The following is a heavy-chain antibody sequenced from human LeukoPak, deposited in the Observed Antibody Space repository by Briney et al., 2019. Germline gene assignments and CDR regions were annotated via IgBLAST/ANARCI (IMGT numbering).Heavy chain of an antibody. Sequence: SETLSLTCAVYGGSFSGYYWSWIRQPPGKGLEWIGEINHSGSTYYNPSLKSRVTISVDTSKNQFSLKLSSVTAADTAVYYCARAVGGYCGGDCPDIWGQGTMVTVSS. D-gene: IGHD2-21*02. CDR2: INHSGST. CDR1: GGSFSGYY. J-gene: IGHJ3*02. CDR3: ARAVGGYCGGDCPDI. V-gene: IGHV4-34*01.